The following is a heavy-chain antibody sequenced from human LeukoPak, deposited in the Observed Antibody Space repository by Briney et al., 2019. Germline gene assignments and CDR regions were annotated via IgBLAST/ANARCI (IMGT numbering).Heavy chain of an antibody. CDR3: AKDPREAAGGPGTYNVYYFHS. J-gene: IGHJ4*02. CDR1: GFTSSNYA. D-gene: IGHD3-10*01. V-gene: IGHV3-23*01. Sequence: GGSLRLSCAASGFTSSNYAMSWVRQAPGQGLEWVSTISGAAGSTYYADSVKGRFTISRDNSKNTVYLLMSSLRVEDTAVYYCAKDPREAAGGPGTYNVYYFHSWGQGTLATVSS. CDR2: ISGAAGST.